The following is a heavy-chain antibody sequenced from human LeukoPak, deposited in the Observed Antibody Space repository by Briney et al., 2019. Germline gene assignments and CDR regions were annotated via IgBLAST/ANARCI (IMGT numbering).Heavy chain of an antibody. V-gene: IGHV3-74*01. CDR2: INSDGSST. D-gene: IGHD5-18*01. CDR3: GRRERYSYGRGGYYYYYGMDV. Sequence: QPGGSLRLSCAASGFTFSSYWMHWVRQAPGKGLVWVSRINSDGSSTSYADSVKGRFTISRDNTKNSLYLQMNSLRAEDAAVYYCGRRERYSYGRGGYYYYYGMDVWGQGTTVTVSS. CDR1: GFTFSSYW. J-gene: IGHJ6*02.